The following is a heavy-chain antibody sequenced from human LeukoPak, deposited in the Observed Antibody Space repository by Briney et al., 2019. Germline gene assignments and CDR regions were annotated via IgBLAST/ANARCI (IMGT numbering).Heavy chain of an antibody. J-gene: IGHJ4*02. Sequence: PSETLSLTCTVSGGSISSGSYYWGWIRQPPGKGLEWIGSIDYTGTTYYNPSLKSRVTISVDTSKNQFSLKLSSVTAADTALYYCARLYSAAFRFFDSWGQGTLVTVSS. CDR1: GGSISSGSYY. CDR3: ARLYSAAFRFFDS. CDR2: IDYTGTT. V-gene: IGHV4-39*01. D-gene: IGHD1-26*01.